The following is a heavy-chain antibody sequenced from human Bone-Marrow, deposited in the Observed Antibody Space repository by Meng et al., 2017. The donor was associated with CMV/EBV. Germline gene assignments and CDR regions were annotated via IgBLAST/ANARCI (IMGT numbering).Heavy chain of an antibody. CDR2: ISSSGSTI. CDR3: ARERLGRDYFDY. D-gene: IGHD5/OR15-5a*01. J-gene: IGHJ4*02. V-gene: IGHV3-48*03. CDR1: GFTFSSYE. Sequence: GGSLRLSCAASGFTFSSYEINWVRQAPGKGLEWVSYISSSGSTIYYADSVKGRFTISRDKSKNTLYLQMNSLRAEDTAVYYCARERLGRDYFDYWGQGTLVTVSS.